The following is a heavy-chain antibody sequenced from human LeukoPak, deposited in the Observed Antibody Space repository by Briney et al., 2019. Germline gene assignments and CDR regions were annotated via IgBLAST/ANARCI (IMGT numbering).Heavy chain of an antibody. J-gene: IGHJ6*03. CDR1: GYSFTSYW. CDR2: IYPGDSDT. D-gene: IGHD3-10*01. CDR3: ASHTYYYGSGHYYYYYMDV. V-gene: IGHV5-51*01. Sequence: GESLKISCKGSGYSFTSYWIGWVRQMPGKGLEWVGNIYPGDSDTRYSPSFQGQVTISADKSISTAYLQWSSLKASDTAMYYCASHTYYYGSGHYYYYYMDVWGKGTTVTVSS.